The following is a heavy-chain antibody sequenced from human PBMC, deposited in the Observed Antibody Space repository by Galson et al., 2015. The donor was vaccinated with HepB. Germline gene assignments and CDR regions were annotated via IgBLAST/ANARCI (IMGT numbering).Heavy chain of an antibody. J-gene: IGHJ4*02. D-gene: IGHD3-10*01. Sequence: SLRLSCAASGFTFDDYAMHWVRQAPGKGLEWVSGISWNSGSIGYADSVKGRFTISRDNAKNSLYLQMNSLRAEDTALYYCAKGLSGSYSEGVDYWGQGTLVTVSS. CDR3: AKGLSGSYSEGVDY. V-gene: IGHV3-9*01. CDR2: ISWNSGSI. CDR1: GFTFDDYA.